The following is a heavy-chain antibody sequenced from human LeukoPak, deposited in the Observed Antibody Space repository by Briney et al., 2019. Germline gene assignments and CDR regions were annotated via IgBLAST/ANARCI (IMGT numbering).Heavy chain of an antibody. J-gene: IGHJ6*03. CDR3: ARARPLGYCSGGSCYRYYMDV. Sequence: SETLSLTCAVYGGSFSGYYWSWIRQPPGKGLEWIGEINHSGSTNYNPSLKSRVTISVDTCKNQFSLKLSSVTAADTAVYYCARARPLGYCSGGSCYRYYMDVWGKGTTVTVSS. CDR1: GGSFSGYY. V-gene: IGHV4-34*01. D-gene: IGHD2-15*01. CDR2: INHSGST.